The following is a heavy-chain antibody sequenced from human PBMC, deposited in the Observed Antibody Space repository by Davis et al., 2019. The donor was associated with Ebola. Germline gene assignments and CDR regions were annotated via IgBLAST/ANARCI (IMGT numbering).Heavy chain of an antibody. CDR1: GFTFSSYA. D-gene: IGHD4-17*01. J-gene: IGHJ4*02. V-gene: IGHV3-30-3*01. CDR3: AREPYGDYYFDY. Sequence: GGSLRLSCAASGFTFSSYAMHWVRQAPGTGLEWVAVISYDGSNKYYADSVKGRFTISRDNSKNTLYLLMNSLRAEDTAVYYCAREPYGDYYFDYWGQGTLVTVSS. CDR2: ISYDGSNK.